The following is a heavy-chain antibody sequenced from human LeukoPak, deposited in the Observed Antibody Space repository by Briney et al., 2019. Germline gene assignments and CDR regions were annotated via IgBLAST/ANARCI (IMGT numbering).Heavy chain of an antibody. CDR3: ARERYCTNGVCLVY. V-gene: IGHV1-2*02. J-gene: IGHJ4*02. Sequence: ASVKVSCKASGYTFTGYYMHWVRQAPGQGLEWMGWINPNSGGTSYAQKFQGRVTMTRDTSISTAYMELSRLRSDDTAVYYCARERYCTNGVCLVYWGQGTLVTVSS. CDR1: GYTFTGYY. D-gene: IGHD2-8*01. CDR2: INPNSGGT.